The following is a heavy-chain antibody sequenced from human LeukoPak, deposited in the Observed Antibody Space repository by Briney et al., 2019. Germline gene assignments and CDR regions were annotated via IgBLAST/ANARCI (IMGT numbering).Heavy chain of an antibody. CDR2: IYYSGST. D-gene: IGHD2-15*01. V-gene: IGHV4-59*01. CDR3: ARDEWWRETYAFDI. CDR1: GGSISSYY. Sequence: SETLSLTCTVSGGSISSYYWSWIRQPPGKGLEWIGYIYYSGSTNYNPSLKSRVTISVDTSKNQFSLKLSSVTAADMAVYYCARDEWWRETYAFDIWGQGTMVTVSS. J-gene: IGHJ3*02.